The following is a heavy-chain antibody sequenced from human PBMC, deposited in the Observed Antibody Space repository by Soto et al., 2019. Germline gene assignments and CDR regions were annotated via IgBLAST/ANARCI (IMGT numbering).Heavy chain of an antibody. CDR2: ISSSSTYV. Sequence: GGSLRLSCVASRFTFSTYTMNWVRQAPGKGLEWVSSISSSSTYVYYADSVKGRFTISRDNAKNSVYLQMNSLRAEDTAVYYCERAYPLYSETPGAFDIWGQGTKVTVSS. V-gene: IGHV3-21*01. CDR1: RFTFSTYT. J-gene: IGHJ3*02. CDR3: ERAYPLYSETPGAFDI. D-gene: IGHD5-12*01.